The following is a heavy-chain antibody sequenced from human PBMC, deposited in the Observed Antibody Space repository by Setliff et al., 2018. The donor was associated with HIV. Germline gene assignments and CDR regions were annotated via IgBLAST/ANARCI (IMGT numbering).Heavy chain of an antibody. CDR1: DDSFSTSDYW. J-gene: IGHJ5*02. CDR3: ARHRYSSSINWFDP. D-gene: IGHD6-13*01. CDR2: IYHDGTT. Sequence: PSETLSLTCTVSDDSFSTSDYWWAWVRQPPGKGLEWIGSIYHDGTTYYNPSLKSRVTMSIDTSQNQFSLKLTSVTATDTAVYYCARHRYSSSINWFDPWGQGTLVTVSS. V-gene: IGHV4-39*01.